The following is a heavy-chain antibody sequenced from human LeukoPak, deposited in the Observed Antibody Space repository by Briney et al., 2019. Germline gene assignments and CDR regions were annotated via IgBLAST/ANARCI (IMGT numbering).Heavy chain of an antibody. CDR3: AKDATYDSSGYYLIDAFDI. D-gene: IGHD3-22*01. CDR2: ISGSGGST. Sequence: GGSLRLSCAASGFTFSSYAMSWVRQAPGKGLEWVSAISGSGGSTYYADSVKGRFTISRDNPKNTLYLQMNSLRAEDTAVYYCAKDATYDSSGYYLIDAFDIWGQGTMVTVSS. V-gene: IGHV3-23*01. J-gene: IGHJ3*02. CDR1: GFTFSSYA.